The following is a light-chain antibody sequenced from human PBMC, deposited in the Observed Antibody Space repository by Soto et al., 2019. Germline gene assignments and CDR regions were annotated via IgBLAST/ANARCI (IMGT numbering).Light chain of an antibody. CDR2: DTN. Sequence: QAVVTQEPSLTVSPGGTVTLTCGSNTGAVTSGHYPYWFQQKPGQAPRTLIYDTNNKHSWTPARFSGSLLAGKAALTLSGAQPEDEADYSCLLSYSGAYVVFGGGTKLTVL. J-gene: IGLJ2*01. CDR3: LLSYSGAYVV. V-gene: IGLV7-46*01. CDR1: TGAVTSGHY.